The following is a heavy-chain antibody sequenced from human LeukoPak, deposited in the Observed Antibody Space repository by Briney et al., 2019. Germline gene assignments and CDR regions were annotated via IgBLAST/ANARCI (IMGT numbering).Heavy chain of an antibody. Sequence: GRSLRLSCAASGFSFSTYAMHWVRQAPGKGLEWVAYIRDDGSNNYYEDSVKGRFTISRDNSKNTLYLQMNSLRAEDTAMYFCAKDPGYRDFWGQGTLVTVSS. CDR1: GFSFSTYA. J-gene: IGHJ4*02. CDR3: AKDPGYRDF. V-gene: IGHV3-30*02. D-gene: IGHD5-18*01. CDR2: IRDDGSNN.